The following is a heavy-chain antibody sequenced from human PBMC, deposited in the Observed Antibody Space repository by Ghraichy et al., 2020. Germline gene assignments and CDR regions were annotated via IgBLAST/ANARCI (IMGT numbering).Heavy chain of an antibody. J-gene: IGHJ4*02. CDR2: IYHSGST. Sequence: SETLSLTCTVSGGSISSGGYYWSWIRQHPGKGLEWIGYIYHSGSTYYNPSLKSRVTISVDTSKNQFSLKLSSVTAADTAVYYCARDRGSSTTGYYFDYWGQGTLVTVSS. V-gene: IGHV4-31*03. CDR1: GGSISSGGYY. D-gene: IGHD6-13*01. CDR3: ARDRGSSTTGYYFDY.